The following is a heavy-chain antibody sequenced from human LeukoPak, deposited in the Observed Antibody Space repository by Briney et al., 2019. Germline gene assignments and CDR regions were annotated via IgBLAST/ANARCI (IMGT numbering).Heavy chain of an antibody. J-gene: IGHJ4*02. V-gene: IGHV4-34*01. CDR3: ARSGGSYLELADY. CDR1: GGSFSGYY. D-gene: IGHD1-26*01. CDR2: INHSGST. Sequence: PSETLSLTCAVYGGSFSGYYWSWIRQPPGKGLEWIGEINHSGSTSYNPSLKSRVTISVDTSKNQFSLKLSSVTAADTAVYYCARSGGSYLELADYWGQGTLVTVSS.